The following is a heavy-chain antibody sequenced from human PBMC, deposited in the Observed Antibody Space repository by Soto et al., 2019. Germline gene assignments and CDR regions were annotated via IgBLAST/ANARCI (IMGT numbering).Heavy chain of an antibody. CDR3: ATAYERRGAAAAVTFGY. CDR1: GFTFSSYA. V-gene: IGHV3-23*01. D-gene: IGHD6-13*01. Sequence: EVPLLEAGGGLVQPGGSLRLSCAASGFTFSSYAMSWVRQAPGKGLEWVSAISGSGGSTYYADSVKGRFTISSDNSKSALYLQMICRRAEDTAVYSCATAYERRGAAAAVTFGYWGRGTVVSVSS. CDR2: ISGSGGST. J-gene: IGHJ4*02.